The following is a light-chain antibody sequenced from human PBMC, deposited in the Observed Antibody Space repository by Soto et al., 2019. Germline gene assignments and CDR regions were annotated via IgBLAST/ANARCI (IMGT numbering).Light chain of an antibody. CDR1: QDISNY. CDR3: QQYDNLPLT. Sequence: DIQMTQSPSSLSASVGDRVTITCQASQDISNYLNWYQQKPGKAPKLLIYDASNLETVGPSRFSGSGSRTDFTFTISSLQPEDIATYYCQQYDNLPLTFGGGTKVEIK. V-gene: IGKV1-33*01. J-gene: IGKJ4*01. CDR2: DAS.